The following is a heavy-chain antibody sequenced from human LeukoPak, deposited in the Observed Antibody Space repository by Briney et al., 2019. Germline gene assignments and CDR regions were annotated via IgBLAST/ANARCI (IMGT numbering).Heavy chain of an antibody. D-gene: IGHD6-19*01. J-gene: IGHJ4*02. CDR3: ARDQRSSGWLSSFDY. V-gene: IGHV3-33*08. CDR1: GFTFSSYA. CDR2: IWYDGSNK. Sequence: GGSLRLSCAASGFTFSSYAMSWVRQAPGKGLEWVAVIWYDGSNKHYADSVKGRFTISRDNSKNTLYLQMNSLRAEDTAVYYCARDQRSSGWLSSFDYWGQGTLVTVSS.